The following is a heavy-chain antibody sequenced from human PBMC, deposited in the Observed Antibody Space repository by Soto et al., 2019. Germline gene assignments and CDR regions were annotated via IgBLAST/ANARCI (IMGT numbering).Heavy chain of an antibody. Sequence: PXVSLKTSGKGSGYRFTSYWLSWVRQMPGKGLEWMGSIDPSDSYTNYSPSFQGHVTISADKSISTAYLQWSSLKASDTAMYYCARLPYYDSSGYSAPLDYYGMDVWGQGTTVTGSS. J-gene: IGHJ6*02. V-gene: IGHV5-10-1*01. CDR2: IDPSDSYT. D-gene: IGHD3-22*01. CDR1: GYRFTSYW. CDR3: ARLPYYDSSGYSAPLDYYGMDV.